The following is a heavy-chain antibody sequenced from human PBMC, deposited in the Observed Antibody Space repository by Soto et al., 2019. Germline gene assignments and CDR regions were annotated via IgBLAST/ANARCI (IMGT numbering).Heavy chain of an antibody. D-gene: IGHD3-22*01. J-gene: IGHJ5*02. CDR2: IYYSGST. Sequence: PSETLSLTCTVSGGSISSGGYYWSWIRQHPGKGLEWIGYIYYSGSTYYNPSLKSRVTISVDTSKNQFSLKLSSVTAADTAVYYCAGEDDSSGANWFDPWGQGTLVTVSS. CDR1: GGSISSGGYY. CDR3: AGEDDSSGANWFDP. V-gene: IGHV4-31*03.